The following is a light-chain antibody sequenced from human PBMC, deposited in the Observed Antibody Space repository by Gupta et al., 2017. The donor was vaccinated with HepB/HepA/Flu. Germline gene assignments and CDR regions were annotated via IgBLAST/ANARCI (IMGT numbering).Light chain of an antibody. CDR2: NVS. Sequence: QSALTQPASVSGSPGQSITISCTGPSSDLGAYVSWYQQHPGKAPKLILYNVSKRPSGLSNRFSGSKSGNTASLTISGLQTEDEADYYCNSKTGSRYVVGSGTTVTVL. CDR3: NSKTGSRYV. J-gene: IGLJ1*01. CDR1: SSDLGAY. V-gene: IGLV2-14*03.